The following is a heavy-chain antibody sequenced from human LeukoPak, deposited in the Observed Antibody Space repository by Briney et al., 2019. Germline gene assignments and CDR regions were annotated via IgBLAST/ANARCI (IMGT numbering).Heavy chain of an antibody. J-gene: IGHJ6*02. V-gene: IGHV4-30-4*01. D-gene: IGHD3-10*02. Sequence: SETLSLTCTVSGDSISSGDYYWSWIRQPPGKGLEWIGYIYYTGSTYYNPSLKSRVTVSVDTFKNQFSLKLSSVTAADTAVYYCARVGYYYVHYGMDVWGQGTTVTVSS. CDR1: GDSISSGDYY. CDR3: ARVGYYYVHYGMDV. CDR2: IYYTGST.